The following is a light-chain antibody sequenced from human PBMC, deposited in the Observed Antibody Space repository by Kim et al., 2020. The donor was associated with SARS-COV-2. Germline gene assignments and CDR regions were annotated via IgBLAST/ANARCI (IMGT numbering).Light chain of an antibody. J-gene: IGKJ1*01. CDR3: QNYNSAPRT. Sequence: GDRVTSTCRASQGISNYLAWYQQKPGEVPQLLIYEASALQSGVPSRFSGSGSGTDFTLTIGGLQPEDVATYYCQNYNSAPRTFGQGTKVDIK. CDR2: EAS. V-gene: IGKV1-27*01. CDR1: QGISNY.